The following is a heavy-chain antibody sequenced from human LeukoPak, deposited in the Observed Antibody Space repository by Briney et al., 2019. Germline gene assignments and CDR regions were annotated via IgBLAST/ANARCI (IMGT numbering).Heavy chain of an antibody. J-gene: IGHJ6*03. Sequence: GGSLRLSCAASGFTFSSYSMNWVRQAPGKGLEWVSSISSSSSYIYYADSVKGRFTISRDNAKNSLYLQMNSLRAEDTAVYYCARAPITGTTWDHYYMDVWGKGTTVTVSS. CDR2: ISSSSSYI. V-gene: IGHV3-21*04. CDR3: ARAPITGTTWDHYYMDV. D-gene: IGHD1-7*01. CDR1: GFTFSSYS.